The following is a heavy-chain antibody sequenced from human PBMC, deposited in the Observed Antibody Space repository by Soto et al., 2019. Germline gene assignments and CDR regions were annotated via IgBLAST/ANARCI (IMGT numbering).Heavy chain of an antibody. CDR2: IYYSGST. Sequence: SETLSLTCTVSGGSISSGGYYWSWIRQHPGKGLEWIGYIYYSGSTYYNPSLKSRVTISVDTSKNQFSPKLSSVTTADTAVYYCARGCSPDYWGQGTLVTVSS. J-gene: IGHJ4*02. CDR3: ARGCSPDY. CDR1: GGSISSGGYY. V-gene: IGHV4-31*03. D-gene: IGHD2-15*01.